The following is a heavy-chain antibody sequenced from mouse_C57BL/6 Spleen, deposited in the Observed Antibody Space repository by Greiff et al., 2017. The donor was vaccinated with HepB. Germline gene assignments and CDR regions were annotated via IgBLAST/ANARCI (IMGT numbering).Heavy chain of an antibody. CDR1: GFTFSSYA. D-gene: IGHD2-5*01. CDR2: ISDGGSYT. V-gene: IGHV5-4*01. Sequence: EVQGVESGGGLVKPGGSLKLSCAASGFTFSSYAMSWVRQTPEKRLEWVATISDGGSYTYYPDNVKGRFTISRDNAKNNLYLQMSHLKYEDTAMYYCAREGYSNYVWFAYWGQGTLVTVSA. J-gene: IGHJ3*01. CDR3: AREGYSNYVWFAY.